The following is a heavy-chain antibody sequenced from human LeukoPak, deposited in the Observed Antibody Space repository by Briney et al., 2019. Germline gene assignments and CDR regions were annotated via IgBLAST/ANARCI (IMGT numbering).Heavy chain of an antibody. CDR3: ARGVVPAAIGHKSVGPRDDY. D-gene: IGHD2-2*01. CDR1: GFTFTDFC. Sequence: GGSLRLSCEVSGFTFTDFCMNCVRQAPGKGREGVASKRQDGREKTYVDSVKGRLTISTDNAKNAPYLQMNSLRAEDTAVYYCARGVVPAAIGHKSVGPRDDYWGQGTLVTVSS. V-gene: IGHV3-7*01. J-gene: IGHJ4*02. CDR2: KRQDGREK.